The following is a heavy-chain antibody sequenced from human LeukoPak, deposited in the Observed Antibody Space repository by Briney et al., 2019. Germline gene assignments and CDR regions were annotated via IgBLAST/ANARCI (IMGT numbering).Heavy chain of an antibody. J-gene: IGHJ4*02. D-gene: IGHD4-11*01. CDR2: IRSKAYGGTT. CDR1: GFTFGDYA. V-gene: IGHV3-49*04. CDR3: TRLPYRYYFDY. Sequence: GGSLRLSCTASGFTFGDYAMSWVRQAPGKGLEWGGFIRSKAYGGTTEYAASVKGRFTISRDDSKSIAYLQMNSLKTEDTAVYYCTRLPYRYYFDYWGQGTLVTVSS.